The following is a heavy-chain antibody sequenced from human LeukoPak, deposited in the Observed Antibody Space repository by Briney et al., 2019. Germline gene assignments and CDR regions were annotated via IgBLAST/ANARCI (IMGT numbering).Heavy chain of an antibody. V-gene: IGHV3-30*04. CDR3: ARDHVAAAVGYNWFDP. Sequence: GRSLILSCAASGFTFSSYAMHWVRPAPGKGLEWVAVISYDGSNKYYADSVKGRFTISRDNSKNTLYLQMNSLRAEDTAVYYCARDHVAAAVGYNWFDPWGQGTLVTVSS. D-gene: IGHD6-13*01. CDR2: ISYDGSNK. CDR1: GFTFSSYA. J-gene: IGHJ5*02.